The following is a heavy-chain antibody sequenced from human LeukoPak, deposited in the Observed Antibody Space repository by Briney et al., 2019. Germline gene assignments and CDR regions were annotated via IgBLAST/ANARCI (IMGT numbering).Heavy chain of an antibody. CDR1: GYTFTDYY. D-gene: IGHD4-23*01. J-gene: IGHJ4*02. Sequence: GASVKVSCEASGYTFTDYYLHWVRQAPRQGLEWMGWINPLSGATNAAQKFQGRVTLTRDTSITTAYMELSSLTSGDTAVYYCARDLYGGTSATFDYWGQGTLVTVSS. CDR3: ARDLYGGTSATFDY. CDR2: INPLSGAT. V-gene: IGHV1-2*02.